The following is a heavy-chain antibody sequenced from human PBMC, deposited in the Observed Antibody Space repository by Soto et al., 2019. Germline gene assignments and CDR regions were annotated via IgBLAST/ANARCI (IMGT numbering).Heavy chain of an antibody. D-gene: IGHD3-16*01. J-gene: IGHJ5*02. CDR3: AREMGACSDSSCYPGPYDS. Sequence: PGGSPRLSCAASGFTFTSYSMNWVRQAPGQGLEWVSYITSKSTTIKYADSVKGRFTVSRDNAKNSLYLQLNSLRDEDTAVYYCAREMGACSDSSCYPGPYDSWGQGTLVTVSS. V-gene: IGHV3-48*02. CDR2: ITSKSTTI. CDR1: GFTFTSYS.